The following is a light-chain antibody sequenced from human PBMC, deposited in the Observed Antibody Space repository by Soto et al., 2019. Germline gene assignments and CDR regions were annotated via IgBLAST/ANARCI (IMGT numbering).Light chain of an antibody. V-gene: IGKV3-15*01. CDR1: QSVSSN. CDR2: GAS. CDR3: QQYNNWPPYT. J-gene: IGKJ2*01. Sequence: EIVMTQSPATLSVSPGERATLACRASQSVSSNLAWYQQKPGQAPRLLIYGASTRATGIPARFSGSGSGTEVTLTISSLQSEDFAVYYCQQYNNWPPYTFGQGTKLAS.